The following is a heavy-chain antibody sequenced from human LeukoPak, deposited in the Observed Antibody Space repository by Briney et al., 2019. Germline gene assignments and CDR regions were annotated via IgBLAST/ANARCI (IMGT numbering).Heavy chain of an antibody. CDR1: GGSISSSNW. CDR2: IYHSGST. D-gene: IGHD6-6*01. CDR3: ARLYSSSSADDY. Sequence: SETLSLTCAVSGGSISSSNWWSWVRQPPGKGLEWIGEIYHSGSTNYNPSLKSRVTISVDKSKNQFSLQLSSVTAADTAVYYCARLYSSSSADDYWGQGTLVTVSS. J-gene: IGHJ4*02. V-gene: IGHV4-4*02.